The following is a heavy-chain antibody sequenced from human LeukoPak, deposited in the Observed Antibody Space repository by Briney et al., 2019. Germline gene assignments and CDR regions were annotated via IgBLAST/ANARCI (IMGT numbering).Heavy chain of an antibody. CDR3: AKAGPKYCSGGSCYEDY. J-gene: IGHJ4*02. CDR1: GFTFSDYG. V-gene: IGHV3-23*01. Sequence: PGGSLRLSCAASGFTFSDYGMHWVRQAPGKGLEWVSAISGSGGSTYYADSVKGRFTISRDNSKNTLYLQMNSLRAEDTAVYYCAKAGPKYCSGGSCYEDYWGQGTLVTVSS. D-gene: IGHD2-15*01. CDR2: ISGSGGST.